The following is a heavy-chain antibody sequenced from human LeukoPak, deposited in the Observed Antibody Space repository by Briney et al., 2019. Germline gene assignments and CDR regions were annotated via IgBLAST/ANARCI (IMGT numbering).Heavy chain of an antibody. CDR1: GYSFTSYW. J-gene: IGHJ4*02. CDR2: IYPGDSDT. Sequence: GESLKISCKGSGYSFTSYWIGWVRPLPGKGLEWMGIIYPGDSDTRYSPSFQGQVTISADKSISTAYLQWSSLKASDTAMYYCARRHSGYDYYFDYWGQGTLVTVSS. V-gene: IGHV5-51*01. CDR3: ARRHSGYDYYFDY. D-gene: IGHD5-12*01.